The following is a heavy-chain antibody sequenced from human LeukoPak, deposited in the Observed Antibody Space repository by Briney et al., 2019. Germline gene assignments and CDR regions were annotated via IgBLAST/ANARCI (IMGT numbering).Heavy chain of an antibody. J-gene: IGHJ6*03. Sequence: SVKVSCKASGGTFISYAISWVRQAPGQGLEWMGGIIPIFGTEKYAQKFQGRVTITADKSTSTAYMELGSLRSEDTAVYYCARGSSGWYGSGYYYYYMDVWGKGTTVTVSS. CDR1: GGTFISYA. V-gene: IGHV1-69*06. D-gene: IGHD6-19*01. CDR3: ARGSSGWYGSGYYYYYMDV. CDR2: IIPIFGTE.